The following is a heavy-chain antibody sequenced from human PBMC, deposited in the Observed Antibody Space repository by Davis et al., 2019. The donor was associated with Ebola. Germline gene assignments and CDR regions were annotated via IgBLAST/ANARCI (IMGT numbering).Heavy chain of an antibody. Sequence: ASVKVSCKASGYTFTGYYMHWVRQAPGQGLEWMGWINPNSGGTNYAQKFQGRVTMTRDTSMSTAYMELSRLRSDDTAVYYCARASVGYSSGPEPWGQGTLVTVSS. J-gene: IGHJ5*02. CDR3: ARASVGYSSGPEP. CDR2: INPNSGGT. D-gene: IGHD6-19*01. V-gene: IGHV1-2*02. CDR1: GYTFTGYY.